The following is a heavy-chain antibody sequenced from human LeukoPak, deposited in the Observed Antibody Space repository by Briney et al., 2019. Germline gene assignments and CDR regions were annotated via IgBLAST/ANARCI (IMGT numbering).Heavy chain of an antibody. CDR1: GYTFTSYG. CDR3: ARVRTRLRYFDWPHDAFDI. V-gene: IGHV1-18*01. Sequence: GASVKVSCKASGYTFTSYGISWVRQAPGQGLEWMGWISAYNGNTNYAQKLQGRVTMTTDTSTSTAYMELRSLRSDDTAVYYCARVRTRLRYFDWPHDAFDIWGQGTMVTVSS. J-gene: IGHJ3*02. CDR2: ISAYNGNT. D-gene: IGHD3-9*01.